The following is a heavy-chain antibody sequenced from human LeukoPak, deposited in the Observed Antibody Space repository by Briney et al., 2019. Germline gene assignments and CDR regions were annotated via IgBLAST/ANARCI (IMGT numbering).Heavy chain of an antibody. J-gene: IGHJ4*02. D-gene: IGHD3-16*02. Sequence: PSETLSLTCTVSGGSISSYYWSWIRQPPGKGLEWIGYIYYSGSTNYNPSLKSRVTISVDTSKNQFSLKLSSVTAADTAVYYCARIGGGYYDYVWGSYRYEGFDYWGQGTLVTVSS. CDR3: ARIGGGYYDYVWGSYRYEGFDY. CDR2: IYYSGST. CDR1: GGSISSYY. V-gene: IGHV4-59*01.